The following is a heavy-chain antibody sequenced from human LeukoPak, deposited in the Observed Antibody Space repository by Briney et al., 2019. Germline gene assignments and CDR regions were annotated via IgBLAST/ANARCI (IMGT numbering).Heavy chain of an antibody. D-gene: IGHD2-2*01. J-gene: IGHJ4*02. CDR1: GYTFTSYG. CDR2: ISAYNGNS. CDR3: ARVHSYCSTTSCLDY. V-gene: IGHV1-18*01. Sequence: PGESLKISCKGSGYTFTSYGISWVRQAPGQGLEWMGWISAYNGNSNYAQKFQGRVTMTTDTSTSTGYMELRSLRSDDTAVYYCARVHSYCSTTSCLDYWGQGTLVTVSS.